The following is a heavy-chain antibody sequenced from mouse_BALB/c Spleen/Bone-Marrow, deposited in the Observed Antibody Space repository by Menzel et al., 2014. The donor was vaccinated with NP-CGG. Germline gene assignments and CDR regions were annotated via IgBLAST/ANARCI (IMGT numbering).Heavy chain of an antibody. V-gene: IGHV1-82*01. D-gene: IGHD2-3*01. CDR2: IYPGDGDT. Sequence: VQLQQSGPELVKPGASVKISCKASGYAFSNSWMNWVKQRPGQGLEWIGRIYPGDGDTYYNGKFKDKATLTADKSSSTAYMQLSSLTSVDSAVYFRARSDGYRAMDYWGQGTPVTVSS. J-gene: IGHJ4*01. CDR1: GYAFSNSW. CDR3: ARSDGYRAMDY.